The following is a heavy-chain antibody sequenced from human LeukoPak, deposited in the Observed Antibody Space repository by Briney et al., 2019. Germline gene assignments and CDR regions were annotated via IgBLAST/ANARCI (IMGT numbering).Heavy chain of an antibody. D-gene: IGHD6-19*01. CDR2: IYTSGST. CDR3: ARGIAVAGLTYNWFDP. Sequence: SETLSLTCTVSGGSISSYYWSWIRQPAGKGLEWIGRIYTSGSTNYNPSLKSRVTMSVDTSKNQFSLKLSSVAAADTAVYYCARGIAVAGLTYNWFDPWGQGTLVTVSS. CDR1: GGSISSYY. V-gene: IGHV4-4*07. J-gene: IGHJ5*02.